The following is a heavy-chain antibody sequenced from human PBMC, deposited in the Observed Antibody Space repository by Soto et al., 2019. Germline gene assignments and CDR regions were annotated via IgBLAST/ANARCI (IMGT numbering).Heavy chain of an antibody. V-gene: IGHV4-4*02. J-gene: IGHJ4*02. CDR3: ARVFSSGSGWMYYFDF. Sequence: QVQLQESGPGLGKPSETLSLPCTVSSDSIAGENWWSWVRQPPGMGLEWIGAIIHTGGTNYNPSLKGRATIEVDKSKNQFALKLMSATAADTAVYYCARVFSSGSGWMYYFDFWGQGTLVSVSS. CDR2: IIHTGGT. D-gene: IGHD6-25*01. CDR1: SDSIAGENW.